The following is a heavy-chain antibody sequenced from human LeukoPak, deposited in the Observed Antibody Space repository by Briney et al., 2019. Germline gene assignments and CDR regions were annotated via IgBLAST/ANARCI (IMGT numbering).Heavy chain of an antibody. CDR3: AKDGRGSGSYYNSLYYYYYYGMDV. V-gene: IGHV3-30*18. J-gene: IGHJ6*02. D-gene: IGHD3-10*01. CDR2: ISYDGSNK. CDR1: GFTFSSYG. Sequence: PGGSLRLSCAASGFTFSSYGMHWVRQAPGKGLEWVAVISYDGSNKYYADSVKGRFTISRDNSKNTLYLQMNSLRAEDTAVYYCAKDGRGSGSYYNSLYYYYYYGMDVWGQGTTVTVSS.